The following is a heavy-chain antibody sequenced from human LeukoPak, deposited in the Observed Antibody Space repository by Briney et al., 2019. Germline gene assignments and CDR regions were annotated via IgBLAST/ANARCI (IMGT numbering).Heavy chain of an antibody. CDR3: ARVGCFGTSCYFDY. D-gene: IGHD2-2*01. Sequence: PARSLRLSCAASGFTFSTYAMHWVRQAPGKGLEGVSLVPYDGSSKYYADSVKGRFTISRDNSNNTLYLQMNTVRPEDTAVYYCARVGCFGTSCYFDYWGQGTLVTVSS. CDR1: GFTFSTYA. V-gene: IGHV3-30-3*01. J-gene: IGHJ4*02. CDR2: VPYDGSSK.